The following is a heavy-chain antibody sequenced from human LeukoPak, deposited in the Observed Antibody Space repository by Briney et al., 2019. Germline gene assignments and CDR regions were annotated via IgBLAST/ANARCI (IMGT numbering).Heavy chain of an antibody. J-gene: IGHJ6*03. CDR3: ATSSGMDEKTYYYYMDV. CDR2: IYPGDSDT. Sequence: GESLEISCKGSGYSFTSYWIGWVRQMPGKGLEWMGIIYPGDSDTRYSPSFQGQVTISADKSISTAYLQWSSLKASDTAMYYCATSSGMDEKTYYYYMDVWGKGTTVTVSS. V-gene: IGHV5-51*01. D-gene: IGHD1-1*01. CDR1: GYSFTSYW.